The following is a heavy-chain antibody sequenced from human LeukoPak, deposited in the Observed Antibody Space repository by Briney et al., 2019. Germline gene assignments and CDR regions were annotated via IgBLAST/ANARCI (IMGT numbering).Heavy chain of an antibody. D-gene: IGHD3-22*01. Sequence: ASVKVSCKASGYTFTSYGISWVRQAPGQGLEWMGWISAYNGNTNYAQKLQGRVTMTTDTSTSTAYMELRSLRSEDTAVYYCARVPDSSGYYHFDYWGQGTLVTVSS. J-gene: IGHJ4*02. V-gene: IGHV1-18*01. CDR3: ARVPDSSGYYHFDY. CDR2: ISAYNGNT. CDR1: GYTFTSYG.